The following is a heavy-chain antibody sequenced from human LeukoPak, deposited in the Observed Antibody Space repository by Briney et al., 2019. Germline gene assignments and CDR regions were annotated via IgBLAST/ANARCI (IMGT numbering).Heavy chain of an antibody. Sequence: SVKVSCKASGGTFSIYAISWVRHAPGQGLEWMGRIIPILGIANYAQKFQGRVTITADKSTSTAYMELSTLRSEDTAVYYCARGVTLNWFDPWGQGTLVTVSS. CDR3: ARGVTLNWFDP. D-gene: IGHD3-16*02. CDR1: GGTFSIYA. J-gene: IGHJ5*02. CDR2: IIPILGIA. V-gene: IGHV1-69*04.